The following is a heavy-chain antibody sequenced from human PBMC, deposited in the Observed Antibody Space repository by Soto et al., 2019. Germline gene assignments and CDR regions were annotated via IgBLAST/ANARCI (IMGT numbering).Heavy chain of an antibody. V-gene: IGHV4-39*01. Sequence: SETLSLTCTVSGGSISSSYYFWGWIRQSPGKGLEWIGPLYYSGSTYYNPSLKSRVTISVDTSKNQFSLKLSSVTAADTAVYYCARNTRIEVAGSRNWFDPWGQGTPVTVSS. J-gene: IGHJ5*02. D-gene: IGHD6-19*01. CDR2: LYYSGST. CDR1: GGSISSSYYF. CDR3: ARNTRIEVAGSRNWFDP.